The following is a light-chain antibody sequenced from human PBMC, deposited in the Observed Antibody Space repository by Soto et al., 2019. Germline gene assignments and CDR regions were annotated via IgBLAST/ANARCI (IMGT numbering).Light chain of an antibody. CDR3: LQRSNWPGT. CDR1: QSVRTS. Sequence: EIVLTQSPATLSLSPGERATLSCRASQSVRTSLAWYQQQPGQAPRLLIYDASNRATGIPARFSGSGSGTDFTLTISSLQPKDFAVYYCLQRSNWPGTFGQGTKVEIK. V-gene: IGKV3-11*01. CDR2: DAS. J-gene: IGKJ1*01.